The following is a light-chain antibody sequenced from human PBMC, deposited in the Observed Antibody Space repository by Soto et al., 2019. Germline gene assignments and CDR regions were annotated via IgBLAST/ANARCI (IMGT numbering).Light chain of an antibody. J-gene: IGLJ1*01. CDR3: SSETSSSTNV. CDR1: SSDVAGYNY. Sequence: QSALTQPASVSGSPGQSITISCTGTSSDVAGYNYVSWFQQHPGKAPKLIIYDVTSRPSGVSDRFSGSKSGNTASLTISGLQAEDEADYYCSSETSSSTNVFGTGTKVTVL. V-gene: IGLV2-14*03. CDR2: DVT.